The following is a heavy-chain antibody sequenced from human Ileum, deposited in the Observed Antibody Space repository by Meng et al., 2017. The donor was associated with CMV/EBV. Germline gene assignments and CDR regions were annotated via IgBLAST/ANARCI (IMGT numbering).Heavy chain of an antibody. J-gene: IGHJ4*02. D-gene: IGHD3-10*01. V-gene: IGHV4-4*07. CDR2: IYTSGTT. CDR3: ARNYGSGNWNFFHY. CDR1: GGSSSNYY. Sequence: QVPAQAAGPGRVTTSETLSLTCYGSGGSSSNYYWCWIRQPPGKGLEWIAHIYTSGTTNDNPSLKSRGTMSVDTSRNQFSLKLTSVTAADTAVYYCARNYGSGNWNFFHYWGQGTLVTVSS.